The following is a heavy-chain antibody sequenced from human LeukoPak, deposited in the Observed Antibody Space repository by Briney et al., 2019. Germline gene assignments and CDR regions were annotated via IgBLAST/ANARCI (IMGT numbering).Heavy chain of an antibody. CDR1: GYTFIAYY. CDR2: INPNSGGT. Sequence: ASVKVSCKASGYTFIAYYIHWVRQAPGQGLEWMGWINPNSGGTNYAQNFQGRVTMTRDTSTSTAYMELSRLRSDDTAVYYCARLFLQFAYYGPDVWGQGTTVSVSS. CDR3: ARLFLQFAYYGPDV. D-gene: IGHD5-24*01. V-gene: IGHV1-2*02. J-gene: IGHJ6*02.